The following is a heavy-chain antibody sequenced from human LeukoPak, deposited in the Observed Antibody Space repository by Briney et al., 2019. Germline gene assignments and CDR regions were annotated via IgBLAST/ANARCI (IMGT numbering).Heavy chain of an antibody. CDR3: ARVKQWLGQADAFDI. Sequence: SETLSLTCTVSGYSISSGYYWSWIRQPAGKGLEWIGRIYTSGSTNYNPSLKSRVTMSVDTSKNQFSLKLSSVTAADTAVYYCARVKQWLGQADAFDIWGQGTMVTVSS. CDR2: IYTSGST. J-gene: IGHJ3*02. D-gene: IGHD6-19*01. V-gene: IGHV4-4*07. CDR1: GYSISSGYY.